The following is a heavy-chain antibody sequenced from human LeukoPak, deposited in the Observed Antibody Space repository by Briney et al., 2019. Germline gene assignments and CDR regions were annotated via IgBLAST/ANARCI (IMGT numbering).Heavy chain of an antibody. CDR3: ARSGSYSPHDY. Sequence: GASVKVSCKASGGTFSSYAISWVRQAPGRGLEWMGRIIPILGIANYAQKFQGRVTITADKSTSTAYMELSSLRSEDTAVYYCARSGSYSPHDYWGQGTLVTVSS. D-gene: IGHD1-26*01. CDR1: GGTFSSYA. V-gene: IGHV1-69*04. J-gene: IGHJ4*02. CDR2: IIPILGIA.